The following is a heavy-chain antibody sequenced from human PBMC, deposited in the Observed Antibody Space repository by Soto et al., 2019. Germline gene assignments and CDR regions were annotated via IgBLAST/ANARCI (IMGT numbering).Heavy chain of an antibody. Sequence: EVQLLESGGGLVQPGGSLRLSCAASGFTFSSYAMSWVRQAPGKGLEWVSAISGSGGSTYYADSVKGRFTISRDNSKNRLYLQMNCLRAEDTAVYYCAKDHRHIVVVTATQAEYFDLWGRGTLVTVSS. CDR2: ISGSGGST. D-gene: IGHD2-21*02. J-gene: IGHJ2*01. V-gene: IGHV3-23*01. CDR3: AKDHRHIVVVTATQAEYFDL. CDR1: GFTFSSYA.